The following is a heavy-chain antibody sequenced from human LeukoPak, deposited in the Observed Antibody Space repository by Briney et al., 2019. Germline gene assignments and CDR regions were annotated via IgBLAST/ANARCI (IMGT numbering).Heavy chain of an antibody. V-gene: IGHV3-30*18. CDR1: GFTFSSYG. D-gene: IGHD3-10*01. CDR3: AKDAKSLWFGDSRGYLDC. CDR2: ISYDGSNK. J-gene: IGHJ4*02. Sequence: HPGGSLRLSCAASGFTFSSYGMHWVRQAPGKGLEWVAVISYDGSNKYYADSVKGRFTISRDNSKNTLYLQMNSLRAEDTAVYYCAKDAKSLWFGDSRGYLDCWGQGTLVTVSS.